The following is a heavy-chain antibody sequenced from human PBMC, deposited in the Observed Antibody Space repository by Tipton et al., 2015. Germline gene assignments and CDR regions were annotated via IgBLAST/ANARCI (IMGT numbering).Heavy chain of an antibody. D-gene: IGHD4-23*01. V-gene: IGHV4-38-2*01. J-gene: IGHJ4*02. Sequence: TLSLTCDVSGYSISSGYYWGWIRQPPGKGLEWIGEINHSGSTNYNPSLRSRVTISRDTSKNQFSLRLSSVTAADTAVHYCARARGRHGGLFDSWGQGILVTVSS. CDR1: GYSISSGYY. CDR3: ARARGRHGGLFDS. CDR2: INHSGST.